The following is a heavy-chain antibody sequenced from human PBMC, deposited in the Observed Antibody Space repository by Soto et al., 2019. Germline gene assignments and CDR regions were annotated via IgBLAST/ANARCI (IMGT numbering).Heavy chain of an antibody. CDR2: MNPNSGNT. CDR3: ARRGYSSSWYYYYYYDMDV. Sequence: ASVKVSCKASGYTFTSYDINWVRQATGQGLEWMGWMNPNSGNTGYAQKFQGRVTMTRNTSISTAYMELSSLRSEDTAVYYCARRGYSSSWYYYYYYDMDVWGQGTTVTVS. V-gene: IGHV1-8*01. D-gene: IGHD6-13*01. J-gene: IGHJ6*02. CDR1: GYTFTSYD.